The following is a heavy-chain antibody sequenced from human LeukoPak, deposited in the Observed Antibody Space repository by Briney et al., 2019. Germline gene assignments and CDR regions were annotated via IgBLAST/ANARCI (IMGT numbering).Heavy chain of an antibody. J-gene: IGHJ4*02. CDR2: INPNSGGT. D-gene: IGHD3-10*01. V-gene: IGHV1-2*02. CDR1: GYTFTGYY. CDR3: ARAFVAAGPRGVDY. Sequence: ASVKVSCKASGYTFTGYYMHWVRQAPGQGLEWMGWINPNSGGTNYAQKFQGRVTMTRDTSIITAYMELSRLRSDDTAVYYCARAFVAAGPRGVDYWGQGTLVTVSS.